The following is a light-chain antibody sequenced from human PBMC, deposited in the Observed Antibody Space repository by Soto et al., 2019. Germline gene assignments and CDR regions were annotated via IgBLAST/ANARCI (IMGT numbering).Light chain of an antibody. CDR3: SSYTSSSTLGV. V-gene: IGLV2-14*01. Sequence: QSALTQPASVSGSPGQSITISCTGTSSDVGGYNYVSWYQQHPGKAPKLMIYDVSNRPSGVSNRFSGSKSGNTASLTISGHQAEYEADYYCSSYTSSSTLGVFGGGTKLTVL. CDR2: DVS. CDR1: SSDVGGYNY. J-gene: IGLJ2*01.